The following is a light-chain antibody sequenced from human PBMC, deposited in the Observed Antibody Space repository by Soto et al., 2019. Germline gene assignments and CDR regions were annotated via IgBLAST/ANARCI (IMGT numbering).Light chain of an antibody. Sequence: QSALTQPPSASGSLGQSVTISCTGTSSDVGGYNYVSWYQQHPGKAPKLMIYEVSKRPSGVPDRFSGSKSGNTASLPVSGLQAEDEADYYCSSYAGSNNYVFGTGTKLTVL. CDR1: SSDVGGYNY. CDR2: EVS. V-gene: IGLV2-8*01. CDR3: SSYAGSNNYV. J-gene: IGLJ1*01.